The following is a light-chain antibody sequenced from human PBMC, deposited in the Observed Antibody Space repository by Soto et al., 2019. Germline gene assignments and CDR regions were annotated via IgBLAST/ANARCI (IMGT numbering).Light chain of an antibody. CDR1: SGFVGSFSL. V-gene: IGLV2-23*01. J-gene: IGLJ1*01. CDR2: EGH. Sequence: QSAMTEPACVSGSLGQSITISCTGTSGFVGSFSLVSWYQQRPGKAPKVMISEGHRRPSGVPDRFSGSTSVNSASLTISGLQADDEADYYCCLYIGATTYVFGTGTKVTVL. CDR3: CLYIGATTYV.